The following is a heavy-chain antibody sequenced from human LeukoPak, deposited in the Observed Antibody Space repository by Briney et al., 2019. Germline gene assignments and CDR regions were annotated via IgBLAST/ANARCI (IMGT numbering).Heavy chain of an antibody. CDR2: ISSNGDST. CDR3: AREGHSSGHCGASDI. Sequence: GGSLRLSCAASGFTFSSYVMHWVRQAPGKGLEYVSGISSNGDSTHYVSSVKDRFTISRDNSKNTLYLQMGSLRAEDMAVYYCAREGHSSGHCGASDIWGQGTMVTVSS. D-gene: IGHD3-22*01. V-gene: IGHV3-64*01. J-gene: IGHJ3*02. CDR1: GFTFSSYV.